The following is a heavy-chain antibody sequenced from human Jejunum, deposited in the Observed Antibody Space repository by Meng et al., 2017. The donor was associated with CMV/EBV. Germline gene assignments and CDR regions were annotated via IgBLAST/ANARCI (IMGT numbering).Heavy chain of an antibody. CDR2: INPILDKT. D-gene: IGHD1-7*01. CDR1: GRTLIKYD. V-gene: IGHV1-69*04. J-gene: IGHJ4*02. Sequence: SRKDSGRTLIKYDTSGARQAPGKGREVMGNINPILDKTNYAQKSQGRVTITADKSTSTAYMELSSLRSDDTAVYYCAGGLGGTIDYWGQGTLVTVSS. CDR3: AGGLGGTIDY.